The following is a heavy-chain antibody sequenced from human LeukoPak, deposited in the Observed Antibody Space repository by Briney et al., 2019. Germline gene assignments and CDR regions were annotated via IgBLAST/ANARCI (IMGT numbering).Heavy chain of an antibody. D-gene: IGHD6-19*01. CDR1: GYTFTSYG. CDR2: ISAYNGNT. CDR3: ARDSLGVAGPSWDY. Sequence: ASVKVSCKASGYTFTSYGISWVRQAPGQGLEWMGWISAYNGNTNYAQKLQGRVTMTTDTSTSTAYMELRSLRSDDTAMYYCARDSLGVAGPSWDYWGQGTLVTVSS. V-gene: IGHV1-18*04. J-gene: IGHJ4*02.